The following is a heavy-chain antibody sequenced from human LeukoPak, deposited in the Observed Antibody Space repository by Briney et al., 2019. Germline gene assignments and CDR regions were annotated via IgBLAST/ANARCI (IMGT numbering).Heavy chain of an antibody. CDR1: GGSFSGYY. CDR2: INHSGTT. V-gene: IGHV4-34*01. Sequence: PSETRSLTCAIYGGSFSGYYWSWIRQPPGKGLEWIGEINHSGTTNYNPSLKSRVTISVDTSKNQFSLKLSSVTAADTAVYYCASPTRGYWGQGTLVTVSS. J-gene: IGHJ4*02. CDR3: ASPTRGY.